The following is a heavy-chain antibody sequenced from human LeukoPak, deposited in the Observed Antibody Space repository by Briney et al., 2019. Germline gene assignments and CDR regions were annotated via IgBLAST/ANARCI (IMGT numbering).Heavy chain of an antibody. CDR1: GGSISGGGYY. CDR2: IYYTGSP. D-gene: IGHD2-2*01. J-gene: IGHJ5*02. CDR3: ARATPGSWFDP. V-gene: IGHV4-31*03. Sequence: SETLSLTCTVSGGSISGGGYYWSWIRQHPGKGLEWIGYIYYTGSPYYNPSLKSRVTISVDTPKNQFSLKLSSVTAADTAVYYCARATPGSWFDPWGQGTLVTVSS.